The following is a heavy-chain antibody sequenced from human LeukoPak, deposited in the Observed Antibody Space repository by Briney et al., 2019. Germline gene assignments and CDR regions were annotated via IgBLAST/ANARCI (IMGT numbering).Heavy chain of an antibody. CDR2: ISGDGGST. J-gene: IGHJ6*02. CDR3: AKEVIAVAGFYYYGMDV. Sequence: QTWGSLRLSCAASGFTFDDYAMHWVRQAPGKGLEWVSLISGDGGSTYYADSVKGRFTISRDNSKNSLYLQMNSLRTEDTALYYCAKEVIAVAGFYYYGMDVWGQGTTVTVSS. V-gene: IGHV3-43*02. CDR1: GFTFDDYA. D-gene: IGHD6-19*01.